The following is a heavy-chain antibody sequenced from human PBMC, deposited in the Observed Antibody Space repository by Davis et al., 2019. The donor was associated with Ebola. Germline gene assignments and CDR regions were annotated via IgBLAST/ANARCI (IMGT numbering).Heavy chain of an antibody. J-gene: IGHJ5*02. CDR3: AKDPDPTPQGFDP. CDR2: ISGSGGST. Sequence: GESLKISCAASGFTFSSYAMSWVRQAPGKGLEWVSAISGSGGSTYYADSVKGRFTISRDNSKNTLYLQMNSLRTEDTAVYYCAKDPDPTPQGFDPWGQGTLVTVSS. CDR1: GFTFSSYA. V-gene: IGHV3-23*01.